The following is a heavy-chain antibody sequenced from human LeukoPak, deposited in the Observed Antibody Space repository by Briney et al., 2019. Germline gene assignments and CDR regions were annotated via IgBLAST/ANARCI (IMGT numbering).Heavy chain of an antibody. D-gene: IGHD3-22*01. Sequence: GESLKISCKGSGYSFTSYWIGWVRQMPGKGLEWMGIIYPGDSDTRYSPSFQGQVTISADKSISTAYLQWSSLKASDTAMYYCARWTYYYDSSGYYANFDYWGQGTLVTVSS. J-gene: IGHJ4*02. V-gene: IGHV5-51*01. CDR1: GYSFTSYW. CDR3: ARWTYYYDSSGYYANFDY. CDR2: IYPGDSDT.